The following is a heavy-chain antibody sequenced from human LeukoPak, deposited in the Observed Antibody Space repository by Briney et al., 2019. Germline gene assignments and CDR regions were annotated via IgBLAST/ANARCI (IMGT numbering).Heavy chain of an antibody. Sequence: ASVKVSCKASGYTFTSYGISWVRQAPRQGLEWMGWISAYNGNTNYAQKLQGRVTMTTDTSTSTAYMELRSLRSDDTAVYYCARDSIFGVVNVPDYWGQGTLVTVSS. CDR3: ARDSIFGVVNVPDY. D-gene: IGHD3-3*01. J-gene: IGHJ4*02. CDR1: GYTFTSYG. CDR2: ISAYNGNT. V-gene: IGHV1-18*01.